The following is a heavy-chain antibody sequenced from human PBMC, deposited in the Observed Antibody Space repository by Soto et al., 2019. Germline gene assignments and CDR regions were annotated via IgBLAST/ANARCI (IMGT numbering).Heavy chain of an antibody. V-gene: IGHV1-69*13. J-gene: IGHJ4*02. D-gene: IGHD6-13*01. CDR3: ARDSAAAGPWDY. CDR1: GGTFSSYA. CDR2: IIPIFGTA. Sequence: SVKVSCKASGGTFSSYAISWVRQAPGQGLEWMGGIIPIFGTANYAQKFQGRVTITADESTSTAYMELSSLRSEDTAVYYCARDSAAAGPWDYWGQGTLVTVSS.